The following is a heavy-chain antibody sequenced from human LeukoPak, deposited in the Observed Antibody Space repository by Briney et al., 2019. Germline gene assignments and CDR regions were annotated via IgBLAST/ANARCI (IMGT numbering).Heavy chain of an antibody. D-gene: IGHD2-2*01. CDR1: GFTFSGYG. CDR3: ARGQHRVDYSNDGFDI. J-gene: IGHJ3*02. Sequence: GGTLRLSCAASGFTFSGYGMSWVRQAPGKGLKWVSSISGSGGNTYYADSVKGRFTISRDNSKNTLYLQMNSLRAEDTAVYYCARGQHRVDYSNDGFDIWGQGTMVTVSS. CDR2: ISGSGGNT. V-gene: IGHV3-23*01.